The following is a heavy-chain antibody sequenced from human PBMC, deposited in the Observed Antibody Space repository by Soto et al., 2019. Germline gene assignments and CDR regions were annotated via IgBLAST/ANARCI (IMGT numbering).Heavy chain of an antibody. Sequence: QLQLQESGSGLVKPSQTLSLTCAVSGGSISSGGYSWSWIRQPPGKGLEWIGYIYHSGSTYYNPSLKSRVTISVDTSKNQCSLKLSSVTAADTAVYYCARGYYGSGSYTPYDYWGQGTLVTVSS. J-gene: IGHJ4*02. CDR2: IYHSGST. CDR3: ARGYYGSGSYTPYDY. D-gene: IGHD3-10*01. CDR1: GGSISSGGYS. V-gene: IGHV4-30-2*01.